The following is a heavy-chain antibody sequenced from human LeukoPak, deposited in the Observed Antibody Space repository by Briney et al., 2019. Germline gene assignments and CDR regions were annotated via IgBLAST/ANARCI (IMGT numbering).Heavy chain of an antibody. Sequence: PGGSLRLSCAASGITVNSDYMSWVRQAPGKGLEWVSVIYSGGTTYYADSVKGRFTISRDNSKNTLYLQMNSLRAEDTAVYYCAKGESFYYMDVWGKGTTVTVSS. CDR3: AKGESFYYMDV. V-gene: IGHV3-53*01. CDR2: IYSGGTT. J-gene: IGHJ6*03. D-gene: IGHD3-10*01. CDR1: GITVNSDY.